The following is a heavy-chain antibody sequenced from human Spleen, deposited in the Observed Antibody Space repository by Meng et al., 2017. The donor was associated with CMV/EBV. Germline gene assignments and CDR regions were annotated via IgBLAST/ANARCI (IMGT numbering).Heavy chain of an antibody. CDR1: YTFVSYG. V-gene: IGHV1-18*04. D-gene: IGHD3-3*01. CDR3: ARLGHHDFWSGYYFYFDP. CDR2: ISAYNDNT. J-gene: IGHJ5*02. Sequence: YTFVSYGIAWVRQAPGQGLEWMGWISAYNDNTNYAQKFQGRVTMTTDTSRSTAYMELRSLKSDDTAVYYCARLGHHDFWSGYYFYFDPWGQGTLVTVSS.